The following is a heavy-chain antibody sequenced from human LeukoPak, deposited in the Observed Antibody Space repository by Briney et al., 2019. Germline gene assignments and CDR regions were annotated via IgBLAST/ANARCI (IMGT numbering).Heavy chain of an antibody. D-gene: IGHD3-22*01. J-gene: IGHJ4*02. CDR2: IIPIFGTA. CDR3: AREDHETYYYDSSGYWWYY. Sequence: LVKVSCKASEGTFSSYAISWVRQAPGQGLEWMGRIIPIFGTANYAQKFQGRVTITTDESTSTAYMELSSLRSEDTAVYYCAREDHETYYYDSSGYWWYYWGQGTLVTVSS. V-gene: IGHV1-69*05. CDR1: EGTFSSYA.